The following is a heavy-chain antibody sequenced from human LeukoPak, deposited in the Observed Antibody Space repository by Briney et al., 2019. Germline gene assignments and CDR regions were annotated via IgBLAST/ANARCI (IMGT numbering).Heavy chain of an antibody. D-gene: IGHD4-17*01. J-gene: IGHJ4*02. CDR2: ISSSGGTI. CDR3: ARDPVLDY. CDR1: GFTFSSYE. V-gene: IGHV3-48*03. Sequence: GGSLRLSCAASGFTFSSYEMNWVRQAPGKGLEWVSYISSSGGTIYYADSVKGRFTISRDNSKNSLYLQMNSLRAEDAAVYYCARDPVLDYWGQGTLVTVSS.